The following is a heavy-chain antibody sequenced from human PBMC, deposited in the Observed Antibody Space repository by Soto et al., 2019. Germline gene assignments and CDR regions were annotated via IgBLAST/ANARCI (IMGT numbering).Heavy chain of an antibody. D-gene: IGHD1-26*01. CDR1: GGSISSSNW. CDR3: ARERGGSYFYAY. CDR2: IYHSGST. Sequence: QVQLQESGPGLVKPSGTLSLTCAVSGGSISSSNWWSWVRQPPGKGLEWIGEIYHSGSTNYNPSFKSRVTILIDKSKNHFSLRLTSVTAADTAVYYCARERGGSYFYAYWGLGTLVTVSS. J-gene: IGHJ4*02. V-gene: IGHV4-4*02.